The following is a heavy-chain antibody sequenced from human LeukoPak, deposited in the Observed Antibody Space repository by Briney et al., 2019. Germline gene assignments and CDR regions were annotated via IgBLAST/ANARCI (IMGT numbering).Heavy chain of an antibody. J-gene: IGHJ6*02. V-gene: IGHV1-18*01. CDR2: ISAYNGNT. Sequence: GASVKVSCKASGYTFTSYGISWVRQAPGQGLEWMGWISAYNGNTNYAQKPQGRVTMTTDTSTSTAYMELRSLRSDDTAVYYCARDRYYDILTGPYYYYGMDVWGQGTTVTVSS. D-gene: IGHD3-9*01. CDR3: ARDRYYDILTGPYYYYGMDV. CDR1: GYTFTSYG.